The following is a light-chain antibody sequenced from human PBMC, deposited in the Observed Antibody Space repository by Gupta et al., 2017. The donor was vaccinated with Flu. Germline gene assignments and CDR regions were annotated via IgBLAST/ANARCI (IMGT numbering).Light chain of an antibody. V-gene: IGLV2-11*01. J-gene: IGLJ1*01. CDR3: SSYAGSYTYV. CDR1: PSDVGYYDY. CDR2: GVT. Sequence: QSALTQPRSVSGSPGQSVTISCTGTPSDVGYYDYVSWYQQHPGKAPKLMIYGVTKRPSGVPDRFSGSKSGNTAFLTISGLQAEDEADYHCSSYAGSYTYVFGTGTRVTVL.